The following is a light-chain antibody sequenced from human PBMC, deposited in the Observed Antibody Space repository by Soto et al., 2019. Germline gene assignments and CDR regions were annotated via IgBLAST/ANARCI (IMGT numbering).Light chain of an antibody. CDR3: TSYAGSNMWV. CDR2: EVS. V-gene: IGLV2-8*01. CDR1: SSDVGGYND. J-gene: IGLJ3*02. Sequence: QSALTQPPSASGSPGQSVTISCTGTSSDVGGYNDVSWYQQYPGKAPKLMIYEVSKRPSGVPDRFSGSKSGNTASLTVSGLQPEDEADYYCTSYAGSNMWVFGGGTKVTVL.